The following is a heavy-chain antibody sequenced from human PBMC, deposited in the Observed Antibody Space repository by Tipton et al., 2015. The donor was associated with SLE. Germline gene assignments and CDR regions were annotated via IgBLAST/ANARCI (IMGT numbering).Heavy chain of an antibody. V-gene: IGHV5-51*03. J-gene: IGHJ4*02. CDR1: GYSFTTYW. Sequence: QLVQSGAEVKKPGESLRISCKGSGYSFTTYWIGWVRQMPGKGLEWMGIIYPGDSDTRYSPSFQGQVTFSVAKSISTASLRWSSLKASDTAIYYCVRLGGSDSSSYFDYWGQGTLVTVSS. CDR2: IYPGDSDT. CDR3: VRLGGSDSSSYFDY. D-gene: IGHD6-6*01.